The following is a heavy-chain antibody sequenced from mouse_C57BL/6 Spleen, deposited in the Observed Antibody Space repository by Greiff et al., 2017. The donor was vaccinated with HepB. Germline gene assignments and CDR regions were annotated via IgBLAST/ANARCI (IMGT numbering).Heavy chain of an antibody. CDR3: ARSPYYYGSSSYAMDY. CDR2: IYPSDSET. CDR1: GYTFTSYW. J-gene: IGHJ4*01. V-gene: IGHV1-61*01. D-gene: IGHD1-1*01. Sequence: QVQLQQPGAELVRPGSSVKLSCKASGYTFTSYWMDWVKQRPGQGLEWIGNIYPSDSETHYNQKFKDKATLTVDKSSSTAYMQLSSLTSEDSAVYYCARSPYYYGSSSYAMDYWGQGTSVTVSS.